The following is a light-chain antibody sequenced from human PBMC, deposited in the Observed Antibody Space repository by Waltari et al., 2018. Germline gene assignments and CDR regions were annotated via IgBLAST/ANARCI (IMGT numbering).Light chain of an antibody. CDR2: RNN. Sequence: QSGLTQPPSVSKGLRQTATLTCTGDSNNVGHEGAAWVQQYQGHPPKRLSDRNNNRPSGISERFSASGSGDTASLTSTGLQPEDEADYYCSAWDRSLSAWVFGGGTKLTVL. J-gene: IGLJ3*02. V-gene: IGLV10-54*04. CDR1: SNNVGHEG. CDR3: SAWDRSLSAWV.